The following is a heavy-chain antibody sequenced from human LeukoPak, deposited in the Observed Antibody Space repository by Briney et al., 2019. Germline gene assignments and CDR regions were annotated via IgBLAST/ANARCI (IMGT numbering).Heavy chain of an antibody. CDR1: GFTFSSYS. Sequence: PGGSLRLSCAASGFTFSSYSMNWVRQAPGKGLEWVSSISSSSSYICYADSVKGRFTISRDNAKNSLYLQMNSLRAEDTAVYYCARSLSSLSWFGELFDYWGQGTLVTVSS. J-gene: IGHJ4*02. V-gene: IGHV3-21*01. D-gene: IGHD3-10*01. CDR3: ARSLSSLSWFGELFDY. CDR2: ISSSSSYI.